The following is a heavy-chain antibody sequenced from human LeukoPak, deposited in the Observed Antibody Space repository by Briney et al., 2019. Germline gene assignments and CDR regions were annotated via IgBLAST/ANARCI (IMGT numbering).Heavy chain of an antibody. CDR1: GYSFTNYW. CDR3: ARQVDYGDSYFDY. Sequence: GESLKISCTGSGYSFTNYWIGWVRQMPGKGLEWMGIIYPGDSHTKYSPSFQGQVTISADKSISTAYLQWSSLKASDTAMYYCARQVDYGDSYFDYWGQGTLVTVSS. CDR2: IYPGDSHT. V-gene: IGHV5-51*01. D-gene: IGHD4-17*01. J-gene: IGHJ4*02.